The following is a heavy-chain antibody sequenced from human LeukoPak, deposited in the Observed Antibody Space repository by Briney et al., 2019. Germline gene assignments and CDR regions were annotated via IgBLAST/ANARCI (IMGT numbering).Heavy chain of an antibody. V-gene: IGHV1-2*02. CDR2: ISPNSGGT. CDR3: VRVDYYGSGRIFYMDV. J-gene: IGHJ6*03. CDR1: RYTFTDYY. Sequence: ASVTVSCKTSRYTFTDYYIHWVRQVPGQGLEWMGWISPNSGGTNLAQNFQGRVTLTRDTSITTAYMDLSRLTSDDTAIYYCVRVDYYGSGRIFYMDVWGTGTTVTVSS. D-gene: IGHD3-10*01.